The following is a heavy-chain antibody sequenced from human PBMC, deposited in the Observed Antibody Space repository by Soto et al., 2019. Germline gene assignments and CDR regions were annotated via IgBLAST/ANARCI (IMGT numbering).Heavy chain of an antibody. Sequence: SETLSLTCTVSGGSISSSSYYWGWIRQPPGKGLEWIGSIYYSGSTYYNPSLKSRVTISVDTSKNQFSLKRSSVTAADTAVYYCARISSNWFDPWGQGTLVTVSS. CDR3: ARISSNWFDP. CDR2: IYYSGST. CDR1: GGSISSSSYY. J-gene: IGHJ5*02. D-gene: IGHD6-6*01. V-gene: IGHV4-39*01.